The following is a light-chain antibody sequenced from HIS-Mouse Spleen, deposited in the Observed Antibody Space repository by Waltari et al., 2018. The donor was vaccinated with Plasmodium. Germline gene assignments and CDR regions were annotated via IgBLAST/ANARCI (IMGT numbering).Light chain of an antibody. Sequence: EIVLTQSPGTLSLSPGERATLPCRASQSVSSSYLAWYQQKPGQAPRLLIYGASSRATGIPDRFSGSGSGTDFTLTISRLEPEDFAVYYCQQRSNWPLTFGPGTKVDIK. V-gene: IGKV3D-20*02. CDR1: QSVSSSY. CDR3: QQRSNWPLT. J-gene: IGKJ3*01. CDR2: GAS.